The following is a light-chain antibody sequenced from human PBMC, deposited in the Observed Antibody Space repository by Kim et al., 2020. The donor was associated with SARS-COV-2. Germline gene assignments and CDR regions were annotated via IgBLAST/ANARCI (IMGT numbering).Light chain of an antibody. Sequence: SSELTQDPAVSVALGQTVRITCQGDSLRSYYASWYQQKPGQAPVLVIYGKNNRPSGIPDRFSGSSSGNTASLTITGAQAEDDADYYCNSRDSSGNHWLFG. V-gene: IGLV3-19*01. CDR1: SLRSYY. CDR3: NSRDSSGNHWL. CDR2: GKN. J-gene: IGLJ3*02.